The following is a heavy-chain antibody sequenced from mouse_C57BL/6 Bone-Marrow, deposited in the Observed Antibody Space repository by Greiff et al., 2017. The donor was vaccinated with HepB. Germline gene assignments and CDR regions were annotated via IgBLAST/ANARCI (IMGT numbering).Heavy chain of an antibody. V-gene: IGHV6-3*01. CDR3: TDYYGSSYGHFDY. CDR2: IRLKSDNYAT. D-gene: IGHD1-1*01. Sequence: EVKLVESGGGLVQPGGSMKLSCVASGFTFSNYWMNWVRQSPEKGLEWVAQIRLKSDNYATHYAESVKGRFTISRDDSKSSVYLQMNNLRAEDTGIYYCTDYYGSSYGHFDYWGQGTTLTVSS. J-gene: IGHJ2*01. CDR1: GFTFSNYW.